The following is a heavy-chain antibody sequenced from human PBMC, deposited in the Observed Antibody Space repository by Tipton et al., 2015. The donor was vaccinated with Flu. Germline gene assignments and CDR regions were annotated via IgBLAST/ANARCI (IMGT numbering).Heavy chain of an antibody. Sequence: TLSLTCLVSGDSIRSDYYWGWIRQPPGKGLEWIGHISRGGSAYYNSSLQSRVTISVDSSRNRFSLKVKSVTAADTATYYCARRDYSNYVSEPHNWFDSWGHGILVAVSS. D-gene: IGHD4-11*01. J-gene: IGHJ5*01. CDR2: ISRGGSA. CDR3: ARRDYSNYVSEPHNWFDS. CDR1: GDSIRSDYY. V-gene: IGHV4-38-2*01.